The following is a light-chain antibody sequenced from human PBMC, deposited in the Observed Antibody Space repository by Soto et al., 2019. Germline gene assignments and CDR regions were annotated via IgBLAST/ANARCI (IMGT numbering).Light chain of an antibody. J-gene: IGKJ2*01. Sequence: EIVMTQSPVTLSVSPGERVTVSCRASQDVGTNLAWYQQTPGRAPRLLIHGASTSATGVPARFSGTGSGSEFTLTISSLQSEDFALYYCQHYYNWPPYTFGQGTKVEIK. CDR3: QHYYNWPPYT. CDR1: QDVGTN. V-gene: IGKV3-15*01. CDR2: GAS.